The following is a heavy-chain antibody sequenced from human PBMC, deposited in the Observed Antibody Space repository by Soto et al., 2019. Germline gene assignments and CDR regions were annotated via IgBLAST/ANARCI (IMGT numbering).Heavy chain of an antibody. Sequence: GGSLRLSCTASGFTFGDYAMSWVRQAPGKGLEWVGFIRPKAYGGTTEYAASVKGRFTISRDDSKGIAYLQMNSLKTEDTAVYYRARGPYSGSYDPFDYWGQGALVTVSS. CDR1: GFTFGDYA. V-gene: IGHV3-49*04. D-gene: IGHD1-26*01. J-gene: IGHJ4*02. CDR3: ARGPYSGSYDPFDY. CDR2: IRPKAYGGTT.